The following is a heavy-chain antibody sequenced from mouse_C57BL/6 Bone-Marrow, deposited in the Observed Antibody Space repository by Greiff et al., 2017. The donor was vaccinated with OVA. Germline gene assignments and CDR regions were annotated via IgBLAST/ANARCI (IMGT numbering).Heavy chain of an antibody. D-gene: IGHD4-1*01. J-gene: IGHJ3*01. Sequence: VKLVESGPGLVQPSQSLSITCTVSGFSLTSYGVHWVRQSPGKGLEWLGVIWSGGSTDYNAAFISRLSISKNNSKSQVFFNMNSLQADATAIYYCARRDNWEDCFAYWGQGTLVTVSA. V-gene: IGHV2-2*01. CDR2: IWSGGST. CDR1: GFSLTSYG. CDR3: ARRDNWEDCFAY.